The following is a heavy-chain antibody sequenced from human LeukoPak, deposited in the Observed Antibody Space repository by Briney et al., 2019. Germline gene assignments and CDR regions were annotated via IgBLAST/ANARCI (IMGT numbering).Heavy chain of an antibody. CDR2: ISHSGNT. CDR3: ARSPSYVYDLSYGMDV. Sequence: SETLSLTCAGYGGSFSGYYWSWIRQPPGKGLEWIGEISHSGNTNYNPSLKSRVAISVDTSIHQFSLKLSSVTAADTGVYYCARSPSYVYDLSYGMDVWGQGTTVTVSS. D-gene: IGHD3-3*01. V-gene: IGHV4-34*01. J-gene: IGHJ6*02. CDR1: GGSFSGYY.